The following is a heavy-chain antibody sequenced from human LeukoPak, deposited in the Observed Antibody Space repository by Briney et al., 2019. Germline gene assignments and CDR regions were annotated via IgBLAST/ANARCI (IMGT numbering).Heavy chain of an antibody. CDR2: ISGSGGST. J-gene: IGHJ6*04. Sequence: PGGSLRLSCAASGFTFSSYGMSWVRQAPGKGLEWVSAISGSGGSTYYADSVKGRFTISRDNSKNTLYLQMNSLRAEDTAVYYCAKDRALYYYGLAERTRTSVDVWGKGTTVTISS. CDR3: AKDRALYYYGLAERTRTSVDV. CDR1: GFTFSSYG. D-gene: IGHD3-10*01. V-gene: IGHV3-23*01.